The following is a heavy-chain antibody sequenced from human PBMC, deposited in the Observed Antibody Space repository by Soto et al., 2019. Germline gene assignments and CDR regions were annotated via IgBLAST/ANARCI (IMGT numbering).Heavy chain of an antibody. D-gene: IGHD2-15*01. CDR1: GASISSYY. V-gene: IGHV4-59*08. J-gene: IGHJ6*02. Sequence: QVQLQESGPGLVKPSETLSLTCTVSGASISSYYWSWIRQPPGKGLEWIGYIYYSGSTNYNPSLKSRVTISVDPSKNQFSLRLSSVTAADTAVYHCARQMFIGGMDVWGQGTTVTVSS. CDR2: IYYSGST. CDR3: ARQMFIGGMDV.